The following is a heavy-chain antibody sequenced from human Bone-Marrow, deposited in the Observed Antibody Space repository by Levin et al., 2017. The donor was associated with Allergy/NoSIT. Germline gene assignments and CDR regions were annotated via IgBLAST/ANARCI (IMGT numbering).Heavy chain of an antibody. CDR1: GFTFSSYA. V-gene: IGHV3-23*01. J-gene: IGHJ4*02. Sequence: GGSLRLSCAASGFTFSSYAMSWVRQAPGKGLEWVSAISGSGGSTYYADSVKGRFTISRDNSKNTLYLQMNSLRAEDTAVYYCAKDCWGSPGYSYGSPFVYWGQGTLVTVSS. CDR2: ISGSGGST. D-gene: IGHD5-18*01. CDR3: AKDCWGSPGYSYGSPFVY.